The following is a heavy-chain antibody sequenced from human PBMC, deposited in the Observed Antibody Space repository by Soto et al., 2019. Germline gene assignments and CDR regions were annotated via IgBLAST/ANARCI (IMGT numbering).Heavy chain of an antibody. V-gene: IGHV3-30*18. CDR1: GFTFSDSG. CDR3: AKYFYTYLTGGLDV. D-gene: IGHD3-10*01. CDR2: ISFDGNTE. J-gene: IGHJ6*02. Sequence: QVQLVESGGGVVQPGRSLRLSCVASGFTFSDSGFHWVRQAPGKGLEWVALISFDGNTENSADSVKGRFTISRDNSKNTLYLQMNSLRPDDTAVYYWAKYFYTYLTGGLDVWGQGTTVTVSS.